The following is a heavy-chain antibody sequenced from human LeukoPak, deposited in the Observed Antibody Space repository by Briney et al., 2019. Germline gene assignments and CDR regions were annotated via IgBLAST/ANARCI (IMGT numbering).Heavy chain of an antibody. D-gene: IGHD3-10*02. CDR3: GRGFFVRENPGSWFDP. Sequence: KPSQTLSLSCAVSGGSISSGGYSWNWIRQPPGKGLEWIGYIYHTGNTFHNPSLKSRVTISVDRSKNQFSLRLTSVTAADTAVYYCGRGFFVRENPGSWFDPWGQGTLVTVSP. CDR1: GGSISSGGYS. V-gene: IGHV4-30-2*01. CDR2: IYHTGNT. J-gene: IGHJ5*02.